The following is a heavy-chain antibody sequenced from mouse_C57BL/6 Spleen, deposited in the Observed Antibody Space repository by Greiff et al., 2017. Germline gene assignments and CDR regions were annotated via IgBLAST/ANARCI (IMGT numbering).Heavy chain of an antibody. CDR3: TALTTRLDY. Sequence: EVKLQESGGGLVQPGGSMKLSCVASGFTFSNYWMNWVRQSPEKGLEWVAQIRVKSDNYATHYAESVKGRFTISRDDSKSSVYLQMNNLRAEDTGIYYGTALTTRLDYWGQGTTLTVSS. CDR1: GFTFSNYW. D-gene: IGHD2-12*01. CDR2: IRVKSDNYAT. V-gene: IGHV6-3*01. J-gene: IGHJ2*01.